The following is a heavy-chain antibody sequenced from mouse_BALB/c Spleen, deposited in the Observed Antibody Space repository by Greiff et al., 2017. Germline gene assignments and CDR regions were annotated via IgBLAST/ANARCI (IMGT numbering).Heavy chain of an antibody. D-gene: IGHD1-1*01. V-gene: IGHV3-6*02. CDR2: ISYDGSN. CDR1: GYSITSGYY. J-gene: IGHJ1*01. Sequence: EVKLQESGPGLVKPSQSLSLTCSVTGYSITSGYYWNWIRQFPGNQLEWMGYISYDGSNNYNPTLKNRISITRDTSKNQFFLKLNSVTTEDTATYYCARLLRGNFDVWGAGTTVTVSS. CDR3: ARLLRGNFDV.